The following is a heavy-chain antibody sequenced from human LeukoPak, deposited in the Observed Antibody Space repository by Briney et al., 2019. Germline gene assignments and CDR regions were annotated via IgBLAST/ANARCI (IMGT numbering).Heavy chain of an antibody. D-gene: IGHD3-10*01. CDR2: ISYDGSNK. CDR3: AKDAYGSGKGDAFDI. Sequence: PGGSLRLSCAASGFTFSSYGMHWVRQAPGKGLEWVAVISYDGSNKYYADSVKGRFTISRDNSKNTLYLQMNSLRAEDTAVYYCAKDAYGSGKGDAFDIWGQGTMVTVSS. V-gene: IGHV3-30*18. CDR1: GFTFSSYG. J-gene: IGHJ3*02.